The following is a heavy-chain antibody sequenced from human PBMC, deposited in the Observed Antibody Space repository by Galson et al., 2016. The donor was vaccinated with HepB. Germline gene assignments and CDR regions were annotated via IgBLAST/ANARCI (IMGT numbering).Heavy chain of an antibody. CDR1: GFSFNNSW. V-gene: IGHV3-53*01. CDR2: IYASGRT. J-gene: IGHJ4*02. Sequence: SLRLSCAASGFSFNNSWMNWVRQPPGKGLEWVSGIYASGRTFYADSVKGRFTIDNSKNTLFLQMNSLRVEDTAVYYCVGSHYRSSSDYWGQGTLVTVSS. D-gene: IGHD1-26*01. CDR3: VGSHYRSSSDY.